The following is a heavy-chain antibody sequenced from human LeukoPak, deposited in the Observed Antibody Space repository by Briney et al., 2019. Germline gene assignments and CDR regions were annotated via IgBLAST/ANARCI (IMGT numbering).Heavy chain of an antibody. V-gene: IGHV4-31*03. CDR2: IYYSGST. CDR1: GGSISSGGYY. J-gene: IGHJ6*02. CDR3: ASSKKDYYGMDV. Sequence: SETLSLTCTVSGGSISSGGYYWSWIRQHPGKGLEWIGYIYYSGSTYYNPSLKSRVTISVDTPKNQFSLKLSSVTAADTAAYYCASSKKDYYGMDVWGQGTTVTVSS.